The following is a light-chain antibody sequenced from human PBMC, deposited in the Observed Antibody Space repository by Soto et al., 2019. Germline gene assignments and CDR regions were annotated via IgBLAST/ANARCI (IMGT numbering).Light chain of an antibody. CDR3: QQYSDWPLYT. J-gene: IGKJ2*01. V-gene: IGKV3-15*01. Sequence: EIVMTQSPATLSTSPGERATLSCRASQSVGSNLAWYQQTPGQAPRLLIYDASSRAAGIPARFSGSGSATEFTLTISSLQSEDFTFYYCQQYSDWPLYTFGQGTKVEIK. CDR1: QSVGSN. CDR2: DAS.